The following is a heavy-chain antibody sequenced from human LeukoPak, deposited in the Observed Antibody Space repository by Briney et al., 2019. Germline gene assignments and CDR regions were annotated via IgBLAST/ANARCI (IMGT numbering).Heavy chain of an antibody. J-gene: IGHJ4*02. CDR3: AGGYSSSPFDY. CDR1: GFTFSSYS. D-gene: IGHD2-15*01. CDR2: ISGSSNYI. Sequence: PGGSLRLSCAASGFTFSSYSMNWVRQAPGKGLEWVASISGSSNYIYYADSVKGRFTISRDNAKNSLYLQMNSLRAEDTAVYHCAGGYSSSPFDYWGQGIVVTVSS. V-gene: IGHV3-21*01.